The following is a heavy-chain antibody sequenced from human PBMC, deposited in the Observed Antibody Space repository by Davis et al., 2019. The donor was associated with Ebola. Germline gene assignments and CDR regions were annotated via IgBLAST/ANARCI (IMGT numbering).Heavy chain of an antibody. V-gene: IGHV1-2*02. D-gene: IGHD2-2*02. CDR3: AKGLGYCTSTSCHSLFDD. J-gene: IGHJ4*02. CDR2: INPDNGGT. CDR1: GYSFTGYY. Sequence: ASVKVSCKASGYSFTGYYIHWVRQAPGQGPECVGWINPDNGGTSYTEEFEGRVTMTRDTSTTTVYMELSSLRSEDTAVYRCAKGLGYCTSTSCHSLFDDWGQGTLVTVSS.